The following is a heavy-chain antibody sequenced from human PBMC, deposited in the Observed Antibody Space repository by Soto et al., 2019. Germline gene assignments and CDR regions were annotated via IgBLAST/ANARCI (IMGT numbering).Heavy chain of an antibody. D-gene: IGHD3-3*01. CDR3: ARAPTYYDFWSGYKYFQY. CDR2: IKHDGSEK. CDR1: GFTFHSYW. Sequence: GGSLRLSCAASGFTFHSYWVSWVRQAPGKGLEWVANIKHDGSEKYYVDSVKGRFTISRDNAKNSLYLQMNSLRAEDTAVYYCARAPTYYDFWSGYKYFQYWGQGTLVTVSS. J-gene: IGHJ1*01. V-gene: IGHV3-7*01.